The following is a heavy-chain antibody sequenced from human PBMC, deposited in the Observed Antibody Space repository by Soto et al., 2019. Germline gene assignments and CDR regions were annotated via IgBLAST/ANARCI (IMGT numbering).Heavy chain of an antibody. D-gene: IGHD5-18*01. Sequence: GGSLRLSCAASGFTFSNAWMSWVRQAPGKGLEWVGRIKSKTDGGTTDYAAPVKGRFTISRDDSKNTLYLQMNSLKTEDTAVYYCTTDRAAPSEQWIQLWLDKFRFNYWGQGTLVTVSS. J-gene: IGHJ4*02. CDR1: GFTFSNAW. CDR3: TTDRAAPSEQWIQLWLDKFRFNY. V-gene: IGHV3-15*01. CDR2: IKSKTDGGTT.